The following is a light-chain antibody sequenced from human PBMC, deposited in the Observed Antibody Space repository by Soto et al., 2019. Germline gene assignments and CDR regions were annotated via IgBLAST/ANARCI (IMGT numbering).Light chain of an antibody. CDR2: GAS. Sequence: EIVLAQSPGTLSLSPGEGATLSCRASQSVSSNYLAWYQQKPGQAPRLLIYGASSRATGIPDRFSGSGSGTDFTLSISRLEPDDFAVYYCQQYGTSPRTFGQGTKVEIK. V-gene: IGKV3-20*01. CDR1: QSVSSNY. J-gene: IGKJ1*01. CDR3: QQYGTSPRT.